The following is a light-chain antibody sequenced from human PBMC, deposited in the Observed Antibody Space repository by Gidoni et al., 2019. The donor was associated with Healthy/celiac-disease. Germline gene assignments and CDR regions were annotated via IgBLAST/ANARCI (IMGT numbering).Light chain of an antibody. CDR3: QQRSNWQWT. CDR2: DAS. Sequence: EIVLTQSPATLSLSPGERASQSVSSYLAWYQQKPGQAPRLLIYDASNRATGIPARFSGSGSGTDFTLTISSLEPEDFAVYYCQQRSNWQWTFGQXTKVEIK. CDR1: QSVSSY. J-gene: IGKJ1*01. V-gene: IGKV3-11*01.